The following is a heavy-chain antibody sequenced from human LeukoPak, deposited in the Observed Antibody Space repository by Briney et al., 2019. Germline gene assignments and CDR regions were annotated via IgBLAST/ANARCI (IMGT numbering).Heavy chain of an antibody. J-gene: IGHJ4*02. V-gene: IGHV3-7*01. Sequence: GGSLRLSCAASGFTFSSYWMSWVRQAPGKGLEWVANINQDGSEKYSVDSVKGRFTISRDNAKNTLYLQMNSLRAEDTAVYYCARDRGSYSDYWGQGTLVTVSS. D-gene: IGHD3-16*01. CDR3: ARDRGSYSDY. CDR2: INQDGSEK. CDR1: GFTFSSYW.